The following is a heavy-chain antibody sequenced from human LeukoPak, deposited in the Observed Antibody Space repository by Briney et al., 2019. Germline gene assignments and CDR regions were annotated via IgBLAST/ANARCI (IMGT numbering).Heavy chain of an antibody. D-gene: IGHD4-23*01. V-gene: IGHV3-11*04. CDR3: ARERNSWFDP. Sequence: AGGSLRLSCAASAFTFSDYYMGWILQAPGKGLECISKISSSGTTIYYADSVKGRFTISRDNAKNSLYLQLNSLRAEDTAVYYCARERNSWFDPWGQGAQVTVSS. CDR2: ISSSGTTI. CDR1: AFTFSDYY. J-gene: IGHJ5*02.